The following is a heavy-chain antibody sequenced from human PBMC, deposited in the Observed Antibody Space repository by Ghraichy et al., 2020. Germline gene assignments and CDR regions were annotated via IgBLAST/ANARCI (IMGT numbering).Heavy chain of an antibody. Sequence: GGSLRLSCSVSGFTFSSYAIHWVRQAPGKGLEYASSISSDGGSTYYADSVKGRFTISRDNSKNTLYLQMSSLRLEDTAMYYCVKDRWVDYWGQGILVTVSS. J-gene: IGHJ4*02. V-gene: IGHV3-64D*06. CDR1: GFTFSSYA. CDR3: VKDRWVDY. D-gene: IGHD5-24*01. CDR2: ISSDGGST.